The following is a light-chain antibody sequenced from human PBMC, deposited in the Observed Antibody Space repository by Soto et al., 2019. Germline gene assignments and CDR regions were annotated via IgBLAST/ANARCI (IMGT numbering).Light chain of an antibody. CDR2: DAS. Sequence: EIVMTQSPATLSVSPGESATLSCRASQSVSSNLAWHQQKPGQAPRILMYDASTRATGISARFSGSGSGTEFTLTISSLQSEDFAVYYCQQRASWVTFGQGTRLEIK. J-gene: IGKJ5*01. V-gene: IGKV3-15*01. CDR1: QSVSSN. CDR3: QQRASWVT.